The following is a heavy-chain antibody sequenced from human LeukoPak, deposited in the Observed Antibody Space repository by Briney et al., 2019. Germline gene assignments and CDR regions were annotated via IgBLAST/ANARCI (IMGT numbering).Heavy chain of an antibody. Sequence: GLEWVSSISGSGRSTYYAASVMGRFTISRDNSKNTLYLQMNSLRAEDTAVYYCAAGSPADYWGQGTLVTVSS. CDR2: ISGSGRST. D-gene: IGHD6-13*01. J-gene: IGHJ4*02. CDR3: AAGSPADY. V-gene: IGHV3-23*01.